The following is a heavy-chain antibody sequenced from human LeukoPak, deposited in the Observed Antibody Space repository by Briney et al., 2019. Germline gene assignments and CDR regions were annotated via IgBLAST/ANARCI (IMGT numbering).Heavy chain of an antibody. CDR1: GLSFSDYF. CDR3: AKATATYSVSPGALDI. J-gene: IGHJ3*02. CDR2: VSSSGSTK. V-gene: IGHV3-11*04. D-gene: IGHD1-26*01. Sequence: GGSLRLSCAASGLSFSDYFMTWICQAPGKRLEWISYVSSSGSTKYSADSVKGRFTISRDNAEKSLYLQMNSLRAEDTAIYYCAKATATYSVSPGALDIWGQGTMVIVPS.